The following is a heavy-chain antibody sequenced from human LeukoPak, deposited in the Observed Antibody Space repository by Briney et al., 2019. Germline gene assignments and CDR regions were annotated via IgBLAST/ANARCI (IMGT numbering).Heavy chain of an antibody. V-gene: IGHV4-38-2*02. CDR3: ARDRITIFGGLGYWFGP. Sequence: SETLSLTCTVSGYSISSGHYWGWIRPPPGKGLEWIGSIYHSGSTYYNPSLKSRVTISVDTSKNQFSLKLSSVTAADTAVYYCARDRITIFGGLGYWFGPWGQGTLVTVSS. J-gene: IGHJ5*02. CDR1: GYSISSGHY. CDR2: IYHSGST. D-gene: IGHD3-3*01.